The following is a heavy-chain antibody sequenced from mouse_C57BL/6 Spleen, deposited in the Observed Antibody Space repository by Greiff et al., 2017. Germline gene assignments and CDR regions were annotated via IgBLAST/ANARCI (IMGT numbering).Heavy chain of an antibody. J-gene: IGHJ4*01. CDR1: GYTFTSYW. CDR2: IDPSDSYT. V-gene: IGHV1-59*01. CDR3: ARSGATVVRYAMDY. Sequence: QVQLQQSGAELVRPGTSVKLSCKASGYTFTSYWMHWVKQRPGQGLEWIGVIDPSDSYTNYNQKFKGKATLTVDTSSSTAYMQLSSLTSEDSAVYYCARSGATVVRYAMDYWGQGTSVTVSS. D-gene: IGHD1-1*01.